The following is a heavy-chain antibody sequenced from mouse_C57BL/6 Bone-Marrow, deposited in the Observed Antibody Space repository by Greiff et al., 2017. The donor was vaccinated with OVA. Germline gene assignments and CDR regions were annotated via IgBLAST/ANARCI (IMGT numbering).Heavy chain of an antibody. V-gene: IGHV14-4*01. Sequence: VQLQQSGAELVRPGASVKLSCTASGFNIKDDYMHWVKQRPEQGLEWIGWIDPANGDTEYASKFQGKATITADPSSNTAYLQLSSLTSEDTAVYYCTTATGRFDYWGQGTTLTVSS. J-gene: IGHJ2*01. D-gene: IGHD1-2*01. CDR1: GFNIKDDY. CDR2: IDPANGDT. CDR3: TTATGRFDY.